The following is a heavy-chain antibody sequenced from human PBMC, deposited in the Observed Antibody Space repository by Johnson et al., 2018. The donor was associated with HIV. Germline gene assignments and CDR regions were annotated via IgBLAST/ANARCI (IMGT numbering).Heavy chain of an antibody. J-gene: IGHJ3*01. CDR3: ARATYYYDTTGYLTRPRAFDL. V-gene: IGHV3-20*04. CDR1: GFTFDDYG. D-gene: IGHD3-22*01. Sequence: EQLVESGGGLVQPGGSLRLSCAASGFTFDDYGMSWVRQAPGKGLEWVSGINWNGGSTGYADSVKGRFTISRDNAKNSLYLQMNSLRPEDTALYYCARATYYYDTTGYLTRPRAFDLWGQGTMVTVSS. CDR2: INWNGGST.